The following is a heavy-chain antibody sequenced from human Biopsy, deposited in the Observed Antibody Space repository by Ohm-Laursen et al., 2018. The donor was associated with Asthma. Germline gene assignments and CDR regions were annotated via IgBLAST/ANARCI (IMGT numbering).Heavy chain of an antibody. CDR1: GFTFSNYG. CDR3: AKITTDRQKANNWFDP. D-gene: IGHD3-22*01. V-gene: IGHV3-23*01. CDR2: ISASGVRT. Sequence: SLRLSCTAFGFTFSNYGMHWVRQAPGKGLEWVSSISASGVRTFYADSVKGRFTVSRDSSMNTLYLQLSTLRVEDTAVYFCAKITTDRQKANNWFDPWGQGTLVTVSS. J-gene: IGHJ5*02.